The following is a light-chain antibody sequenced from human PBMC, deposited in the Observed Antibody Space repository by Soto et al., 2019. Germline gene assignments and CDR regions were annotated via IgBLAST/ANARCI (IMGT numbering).Light chain of an antibody. CDR3: QQHFNGPIT. V-gene: IGKV3-11*01. Sequence: EIVLTQSPATLSMSPGERATLSCRASQSVSIYLAWYQQKPGQAPRLLIYDASNRATGIPARFSGSGSGTDFTLTISSLEPEDFAVYYCQQHFNGPITFGQGTRLEIK. CDR1: QSVSIY. J-gene: IGKJ5*01. CDR2: DAS.